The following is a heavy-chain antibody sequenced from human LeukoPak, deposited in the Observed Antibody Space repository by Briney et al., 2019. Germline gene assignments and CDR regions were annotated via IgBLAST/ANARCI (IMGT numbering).Heavy chain of an antibody. J-gene: IGHJ6*03. CDR3: ARVRGSSWYSHYYYYMDV. V-gene: IGHV3-66*01. Sequence: GGSLRLSCAASGFTVSSNYMSWVRQAPGKGLEWVSVIYSGGSTYYADSVKGRFTISRDNSKNTLYLQMNSLRAEDTAVYYCARVRGSSWYSHYYYYMDVWGKGTTVTISS. CDR1: GFTVSSNY. D-gene: IGHD6-13*01. CDR2: IYSGGST.